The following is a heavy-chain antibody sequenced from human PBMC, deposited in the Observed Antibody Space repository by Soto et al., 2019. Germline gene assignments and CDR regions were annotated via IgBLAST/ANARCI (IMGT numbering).Heavy chain of an antibody. D-gene: IGHD2-15*01. V-gene: IGHV2-5*08. CDR3: AHSVYCSGGSCYSVPSLGYFDY. Sequence: TLSPPCTVSGGSISSYYWSRIRQPPGQALECIALIYWDDDKRYSPSLKSRLTITKDTSKNQVVLTMTNMDPVDTATYYCAHSVYCSGGSCYSVPSLGYFDYWGQGTLVTVS. J-gene: IGHJ4*02. CDR1: GGSISSYYW. CDR2: IYWDDDK.